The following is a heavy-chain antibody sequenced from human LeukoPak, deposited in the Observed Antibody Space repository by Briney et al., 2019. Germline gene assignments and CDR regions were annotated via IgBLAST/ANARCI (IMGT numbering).Heavy chain of an antibody. J-gene: IGHJ5*02. D-gene: IGHD3-10*01. CDR1: GGSISSGGYY. Sequence: SQTLSLTCTVSGGSISSGGYYWSWIRQHPGKGLEWIGYIYYSGSTYYNPSLKSRVTISVDTSKNQFSLKLSSVTAADPAVYYCARVDYYGSGSYGPWGQGTLVTVSS. V-gene: IGHV4-31*03. CDR2: IYYSGST. CDR3: ARVDYYGSGSYGP.